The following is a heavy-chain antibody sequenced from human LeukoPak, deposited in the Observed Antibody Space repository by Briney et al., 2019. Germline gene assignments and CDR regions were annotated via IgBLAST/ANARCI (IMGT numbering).Heavy chain of an antibody. CDR2: IGISSGNT. D-gene: IGHD5-12*01. CDR3: ARDHRYAFDN. J-gene: IGHJ4*01. CDR1: GFNFIDYS. Sequence: LGGSLRLSCAASGFNFIDYSMNWVRQAPGKGLEWISYIGISSGNTKYADSVKGRFTISRDKARNSLYLQMNSLRVEDTAVYYCARDHRYAFDNWGHGTLVTVSS. V-gene: IGHV3-48*01.